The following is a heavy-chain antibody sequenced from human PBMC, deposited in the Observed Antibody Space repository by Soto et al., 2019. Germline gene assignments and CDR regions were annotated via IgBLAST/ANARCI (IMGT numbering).Heavy chain of an antibody. CDR1: GYTLTSYY. D-gene: IGHD5-18*01. CDR2: INPSGGST. Sequence: GASVKVSCTESGYTLTSYYMHWVRQAPGQGLEWMGIINPSGGSTSYAQKFQGRVTMTRDTSTSTVYMELSSLRSEDTAVYYCAIVDTAMVTRHAFDIWGQGTMVTVSS. J-gene: IGHJ3*02. CDR3: AIVDTAMVTRHAFDI. V-gene: IGHV1-46*01.